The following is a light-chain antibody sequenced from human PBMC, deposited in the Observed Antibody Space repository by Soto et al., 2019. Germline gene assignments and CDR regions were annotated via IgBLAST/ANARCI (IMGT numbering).Light chain of an antibody. CDR3: QHDT. J-gene: IGKJ5*01. Sequence: DIQMSQTPSSLSACGGDRVTITCRASQVISNYLGWFQQKPGKAPKYLIYAASSLQSGVPSKSSGSGSGTDFTLTISSLQPENFATYCCQHDTFGNGKRLDIK. CDR1: QVISNY. V-gene: IGKV1-16*02. CDR2: AAS.